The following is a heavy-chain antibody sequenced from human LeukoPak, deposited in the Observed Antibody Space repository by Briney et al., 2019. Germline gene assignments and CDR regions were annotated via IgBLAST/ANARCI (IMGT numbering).Heavy chain of an antibody. CDR3: ARAPSEIGGYYPEYFRH. D-gene: IGHD3-3*01. CDR1: GFTFSTYW. Sequence: PGGSLRLSCAASGFTFSTYWMHWVRQAPGKGLVWVSRIKSDGRTNYADSVKGRFTISRDNAKNTLSLQMKSLRPEDTGVYYCARAPSEIGGYYPEYFRHWGQGTLVTVSS. V-gene: IGHV3-74*01. CDR2: IKSDGRT. J-gene: IGHJ1*01.